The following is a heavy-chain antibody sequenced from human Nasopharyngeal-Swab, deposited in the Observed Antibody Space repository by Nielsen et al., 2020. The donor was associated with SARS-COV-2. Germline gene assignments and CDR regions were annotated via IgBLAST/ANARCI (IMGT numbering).Heavy chain of an antibody. V-gene: IGHV1-46*01. CDR3: ARDPTPPEYCSGGSCYSGDYYYGMDV. J-gene: IGHJ6*02. CDR2: INPSGGST. Sequence: ASVKVSCKASGYTFTSYYMHWVRQAPGQGLEWMGIINPSGGSTSYAPNFEGRVTTTRNRSTSKVYMELSSLSSEDTDVYYCARDPTPPEYCSGGSCYSGDYYYGMDVWGQGTTVTVSS. D-gene: IGHD2-15*01. CDR1: GYTFTSYY.